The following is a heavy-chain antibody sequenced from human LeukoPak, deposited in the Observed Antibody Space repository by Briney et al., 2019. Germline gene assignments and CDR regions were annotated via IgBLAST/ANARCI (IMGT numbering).Heavy chain of an antibody. Sequence: NSSQTLSHTCTVSGGSISSGSYYWSWIRQPAGKGLEWIGCIYTSGSTNHNPSLKSRVTISVDTSKNQFSLKLSSVTAADTAVYYCARAKTTIFGVVIMDYWGQGTLVTVSS. D-gene: IGHD3-3*01. CDR3: ARAKTTIFGVVIMDY. V-gene: IGHV4-61*02. J-gene: IGHJ4*02. CDR1: GGSISSGSYY. CDR2: IYTSGST.